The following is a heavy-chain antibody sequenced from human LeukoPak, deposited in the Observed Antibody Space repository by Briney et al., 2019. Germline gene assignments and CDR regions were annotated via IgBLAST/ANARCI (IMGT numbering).Heavy chain of an antibody. V-gene: IGHV1-2*02. J-gene: IGHJ4*02. Sequence: ASVKVSCKASGYTFTGYYMHWVRQAPGQGLEWMGWINPNSGGTNYAQKFQGRVTMTRDTSISTAYMELSRLRSDDTAVYYCARDRVGYSSSPDFDYWDQGTLVTVSS. CDR3: ARDRVGYSSSPDFDY. CDR2: INPNSGGT. CDR1: GYTFTGYY. D-gene: IGHD6-13*01.